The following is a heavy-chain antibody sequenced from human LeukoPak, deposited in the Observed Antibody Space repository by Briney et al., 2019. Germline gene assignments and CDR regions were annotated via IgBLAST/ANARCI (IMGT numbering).Heavy chain of an antibody. Sequence: PSETLSLTCTVSGGSISSGDYYWSWIRQPPGKGLEWIGYIYYSGSTYYNPSLKSRVTISVDTSKNQFSLKLSSVTAADTAVYYCARGGLTILPFDPWGQGTLVTVSS. CDR2: IYYSGST. CDR1: GGSISSGDYY. D-gene: IGHD3-9*01. CDR3: ARGGLTILPFDP. J-gene: IGHJ5*02. V-gene: IGHV4-30-4*01.